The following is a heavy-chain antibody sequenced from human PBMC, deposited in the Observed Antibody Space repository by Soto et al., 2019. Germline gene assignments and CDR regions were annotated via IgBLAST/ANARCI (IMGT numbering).Heavy chain of an antibody. CDR2: IWYDGSNK. D-gene: IGHD6-19*01. CDR1: GFTFSSYG. V-gene: IGHV3-33*01. Sequence: GGSLRLSCAASGFTFSSYGMHWVRQAPGKGLEWVAVIWYDGSNKYYADSVKGRFTISRDNSKNTLYLQMNSLRAEDTAVYYCARAPMAVAADFDYWGQGTLVTVSS. J-gene: IGHJ4*02. CDR3: ARAPMAVAADFDY.